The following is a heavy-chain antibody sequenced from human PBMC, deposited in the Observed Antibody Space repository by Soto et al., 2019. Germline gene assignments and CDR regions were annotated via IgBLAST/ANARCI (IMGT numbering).Heavy chain of an antibody. D-gene: IGHD3-22*01. CDR2: IIPNLGTP. CDR1: GGTFSTYA. Sequence: QVQLVQSGAEVKKPGSSVKVSCKASGGTFSTYAISWVRQAPGQGLEWMGGIIPNLGTPNYAQNFQGRVTITEDESTSTAYMELSSLRSEDTAVYYCARDQGVSSGYCLYYFDYWGQGTLVTVSS. V-gene: IGHV1-69*01. J-gene: IGHJ4*02. CDR3: ARDQGVSSGYCLYYFDY.